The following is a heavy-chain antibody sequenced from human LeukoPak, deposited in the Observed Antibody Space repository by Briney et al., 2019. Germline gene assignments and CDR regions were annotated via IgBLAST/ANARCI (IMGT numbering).Heavy chain of an antibody. CDR1: GGSFSGYY. D-gene: IGHD3-10*01. V-gene: IGHV4-34*01. J-gene: IGHJ5*02. CDR2: INHSGST. CDR3: ARERRYTYYYGSGTGGWFDD. Sequence: SETLSLTCAVYGGSFSGYYWSWIRQPPGKGLEWIGEINHSGSTNYNPSLKSRVTISVDTSKNQFSLKLSSVTAADTAVYYCARERRYTYYYGSGTGGWFDDWGQGTLVTVSS.